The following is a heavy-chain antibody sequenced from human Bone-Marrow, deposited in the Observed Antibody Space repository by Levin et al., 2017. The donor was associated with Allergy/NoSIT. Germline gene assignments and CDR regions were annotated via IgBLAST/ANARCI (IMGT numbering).Heavy chain of an antibody. V-gene: IGHV3-48*03. J-gene: IGHJ4*02. CDR1: GFSFSSYE. Sequence: GGSLRLSCAASGFSFSSYEMNWVRQAPGKGLEWVAYISSRNTTIYYADSVKGRFTISRDNAENSLYLQMNSLRAEDTAIYYCAREGLFMVRVFDYWGRGTLVTVSS. CDR3: AREGLFMVRVFDY. CDR2: ISSRNTTI. D-gene: IGHD3-10*01.